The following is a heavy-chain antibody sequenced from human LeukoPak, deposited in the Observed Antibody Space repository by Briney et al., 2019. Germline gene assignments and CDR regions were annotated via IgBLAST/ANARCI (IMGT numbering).Heavy chain of an antibody. V-gene: IGHV4-59*01. CDR2: IYYSGST. Sequence: SETLSLTCTVSGGSISSYYWSWIRQPPGKGLEWIGYIYYSGSTNYNPSLKSRVTISVDTSKNQFSLKLSSVTAADTAVYYCARGGITMVRGVIPLWGQGTLVTVSS. J-gene: IGHJ4*02. CDR3: ARGGITMVRGVIPL. CDR1: GGSISSYY. D-gene: IGHD3-10*01.